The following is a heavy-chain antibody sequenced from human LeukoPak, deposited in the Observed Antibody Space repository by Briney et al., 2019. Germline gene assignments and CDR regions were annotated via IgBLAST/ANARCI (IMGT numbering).Heavy chain of an antibody. Sequence: GGSLRLSCAASGFTFSSYAMHWVRQAPGKGLEWVAVISYDGSNKYYADSVKGRFTISRDNSKNTLYLQMNSLRAEDTAVYYCAREEEVYDILTGSPYYYYGMDVWGQGTTVTVSS. V-gene: IGHV3-30*04. D-gene: IGHD3-9*01. CDR2: ISYDGSNK. CDR1: GFTFSSYA. J-gene: IGHJ6*02. CDR3: AREEEVYDILTGSPYYYYGMDV.